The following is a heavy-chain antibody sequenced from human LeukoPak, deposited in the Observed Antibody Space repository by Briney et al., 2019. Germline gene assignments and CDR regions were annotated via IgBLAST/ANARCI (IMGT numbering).Heavy chain of an antibody. Sequence: GGSLRLSCAASGFTFDDYAMHWVRQAPGKGLEWVSAISSGGGSTYYADSVKGRFTISRDNSKNTLYLQMNSLRAEDTAVYYCAKDRYQLLGRYYYYYMDVWGKGTTVTVSS. CDR2: ISSGGGST. CDR1: GFTFDDYA. V-gene: IGHV3-NL1*01. CDR3: AKDRYQLLGRYYYYYMDV. J-gene: IGHJ6*03. D-gene: IGHD2-2*01.